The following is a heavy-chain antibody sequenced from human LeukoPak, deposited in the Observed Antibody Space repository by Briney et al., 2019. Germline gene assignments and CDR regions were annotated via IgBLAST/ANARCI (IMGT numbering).Heavy chain of an antibody. CDR2: ISYEGSNK. V-gene: IGHV3-30*18. J-gene: IGHJ4*02. CDR1: GFTFSSYG. Sequence: GGSLRLSCAASGFTFSSYGMHWVRQAPDKGLEWVAVISYEGSNKYYEDSVKGRFTISRDNSKNTLFLQMNSLRPEDTAVFYCAKPRTYSGSWHFDYWGRGTLVTVSS. D-gene: IGHD6-13*01. CDR3: AKPRTYSGSWHFDY.